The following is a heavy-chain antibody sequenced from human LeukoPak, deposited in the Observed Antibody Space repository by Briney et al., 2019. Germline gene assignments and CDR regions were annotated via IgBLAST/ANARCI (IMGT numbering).Heavy chain of an antibody. V-gene: IGHV4-59*12. J-gene: IGHJ4*01. CDR1: GASMSTYY. Sequence: PSETLSLTCNVSGASMSTYYWSWIRQPPGKGLEWIGYIYYSGNTNYNSFLMSRVTISIDTSKNQFSLKLSSVTAADTAVYYCARGPGRSRGGWLLHASTGTYYFDYWGQGTLVTVSS. CDR3: ARGPGRSRGGWLLHASTGTYYFDY. D-gene: IGHD1-1*01. CDR2: IYYSGNT.